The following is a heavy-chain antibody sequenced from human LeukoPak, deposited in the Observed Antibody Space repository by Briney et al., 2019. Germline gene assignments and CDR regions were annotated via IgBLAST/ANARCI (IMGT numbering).Heavy chain of an antibody. Sequence: PGRSLRLSCAASGFTFSSYSMNWVRQAPGKGLEWVSSISSSYIYYADSVKGRFTISRDNAKNSLYLQMNSLRAEDTAVYYCARLWFGELNLDYWGQGTLVTVSS. CDR2: ISSSYI. CDR1: GFTFSSYS. CDR3: ARLWFGELNLDY. D-gene: IGHD3-10*01. V-gene: IGHV3-21*01. J-gene: IGHJ4*02.